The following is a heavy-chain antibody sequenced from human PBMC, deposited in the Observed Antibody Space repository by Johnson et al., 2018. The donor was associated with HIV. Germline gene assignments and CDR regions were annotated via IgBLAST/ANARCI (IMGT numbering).Heavy chain of an antibody. CDR3: ARVMRSSGYYRDAFDI. J-gene: IGHJ3*02. CDR2: ISGPGVIT. V-gene: IGHV3-23*04. CDR1: GLTFSTYA. D-gene: IGHD3-22*01. Sequence: EVQLVESGGVVVQPGGSLRLSCAASGLTFSTYAMNWVRQAPGKGLEWVSVISGPGVITHYADSVKGRFTISRENAKNSLYLQMNSLRAGDTAVYYCARVMRSSGYYRDAFDIWGQGTMVTLSS.